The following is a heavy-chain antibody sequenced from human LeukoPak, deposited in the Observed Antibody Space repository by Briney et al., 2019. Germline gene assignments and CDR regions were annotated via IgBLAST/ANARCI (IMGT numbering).Heavy chain of an antibody. CDR3: ARDSYYYGSGNPAY. D-gene: IGHD3-10*01. CDR2: INPNSGGT. CDR1: GYTFTGYY. J-gene: IGHJ4*02. Sequence: ASVKVSCRASGYTFTGYYMHWVRQAPGQGLEWMGWINPNSGGTNYAQKFQGRVTMTRDTSISTAYMELSRLRSGDTAVYYCARDSYYYGSGNPAYWGQGTLVTVSS. V-gene: IGHV1-2*02.